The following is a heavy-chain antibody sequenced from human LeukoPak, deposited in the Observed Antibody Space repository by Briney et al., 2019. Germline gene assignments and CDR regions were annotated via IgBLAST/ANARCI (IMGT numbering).Heavy chain of an antibody. Sequence: PGGSLRLSCAASGFTFNNAWMSWVRQAPGKGPEWVGRIKTKTDGGTTDYAAPVKGRFTISRDDSKNTLYLQMNSLKTEDTAVYYCTTCPWLSLPYYYYGMDVWGQGTTVTVSS. CDR1: GFTFNNAW. CDR3: TTCPWLSLPYYYYGMDV. CDR2: IKTKTDGGTT. V-gene: IGHV3-15*01. J-gene: IGHJ6*02. D-gene: IGHD5-12*01.